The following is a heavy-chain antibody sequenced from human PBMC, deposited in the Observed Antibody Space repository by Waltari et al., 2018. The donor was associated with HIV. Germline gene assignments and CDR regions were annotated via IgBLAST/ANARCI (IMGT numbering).Heavy chain of an antibody. Sequence: QVQLVESGGGVVQPGRSLRLSCVSSGFTFRTYVLHWVRQAPGQGLEWVADISPDGRDKYHADTVNGPFTISRDNSKNTLDLQMNRLRAEDTAVYFCAREYYFDSSGYNSGFDYWGQGTLGTVSS. J-gene: IGHJ4*02. V-gene: IGHV3-30*01. CDR1: GFTFRTYV. CDR2: ISPDGRDK. CDR3: AREYYFDSSGYNSGFDY. D-gene: IGHD3-22*01.